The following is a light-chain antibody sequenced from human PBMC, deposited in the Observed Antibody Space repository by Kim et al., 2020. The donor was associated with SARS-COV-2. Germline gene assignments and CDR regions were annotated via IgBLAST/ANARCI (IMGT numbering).Light chain of an antibody. CDR3: QQSSTTPLLT. Sequence: DIRMTQSPSSLSASVGDRVTITCRASQSIRSYLNWYQQQPGKAPKLLIYAASTLQSGVPSRFSGSGSGTDFTLTISSLQPEDFATYYCQQSSTTPLLTFGGGTKVDIK. CDR2: AAS. CDR1: QSIRSY. J-gene: IGKJ4*01. V-gene: IGKV1-39*01.